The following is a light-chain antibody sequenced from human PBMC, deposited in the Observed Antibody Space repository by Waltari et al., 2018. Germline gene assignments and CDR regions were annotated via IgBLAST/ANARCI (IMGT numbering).Light chain of an antibody. CDR2: HAS. CDR3: QKYDSLPAT. Sequence: VLTQSPGTLSLSPGERATLSCRASRSVIKYLAWYQQTPGRAPRLLNYHASTRATGIPDRFSGSGSGTDFSLTISRLEPDDFAVYYCQKYDSLPATFGQGTRVEIK. V-gene: IGKV3-20*01. J-gene: IGKJ1*01. CDR1: RSVIKY.